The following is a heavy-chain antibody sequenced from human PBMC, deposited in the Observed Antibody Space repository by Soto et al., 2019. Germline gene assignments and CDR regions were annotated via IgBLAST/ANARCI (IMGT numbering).Heavy chain of an antibody. Sequence: TLSVPCTVSGGSITSGCSFWSWIRQHPGKGPEWIAFIGYSGATSYNPSLASRVTISADTYKSQFSLHLRSVTAADTAVYYCARGGASSTWFAPWGQGTLVTVSS. V-gene: IGHV4-31*03. J-gene: IGHJ5*02. CDR2: IGYSGAT. CDR1: GGSITSGCSF. D-gene: IGHD2-15*01. CDR3: ARGGASSTWFAP.